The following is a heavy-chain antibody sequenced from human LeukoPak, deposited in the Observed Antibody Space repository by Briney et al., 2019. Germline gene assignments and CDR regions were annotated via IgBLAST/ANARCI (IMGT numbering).Heavy chain of an antibody. CDR1: GFTFSSYD. J-gene: IGHJ4*02. CDR2: VWYDGSNI. D-gene: IGHD1-26*01. Sequence: GGSLRLSCVGSGFTFSSYDMIWVRQAPGKGLEWVAVVWYDGSNIHYVDSVKGRFTISRDNSKSTLYLQMNSLTAEDTAVYYCARGGYSGTYYFDYWGQGTLVTVSS. V-gene: IGHV3-33*08. CDR3: ARGGYSGTYYFDY.